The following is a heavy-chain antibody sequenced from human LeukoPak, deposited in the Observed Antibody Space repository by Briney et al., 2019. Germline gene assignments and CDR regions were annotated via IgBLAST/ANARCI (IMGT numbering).Heavy chain of an antibody. V-gene: IGHV4-61*01. CDR2: ISYSGST. Sequence: SETLSLTCTVSGGSVSSGSYYWSWIRQPPGKGLEWIGYISYSGSTNYNPSLKSRVTISVDTSKNQFSLKLTSVTAADTAVYYCARGAGWSLRWFDPWGQGTLVTVSS. J-gene: IGHJ5*02. CDR3: ARGAGWSLRWFDP. CDR1: GGSVSSGSYY. D-gene: IGHD6-19*01.